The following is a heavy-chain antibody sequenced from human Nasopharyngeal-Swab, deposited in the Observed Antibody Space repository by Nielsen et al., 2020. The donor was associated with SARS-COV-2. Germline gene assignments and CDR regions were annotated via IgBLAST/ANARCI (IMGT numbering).Heavy chain of an antibody. V-gene: IGHV6-1*01. Sequence: SETLSLTCAISGDSVSSNNVGWNWIRQSPSRGLEWLGRTYYGSTWYNHYAPSVKSRVTIKPDTSKNQFSLQMDSVTPEDSAVYYCARGFLQTGFDYWGQGTLVTVSS. CDR3: ARGFLQTGFDY. CDR1: GDSVSSNNVG. D-gene: IGHD3-9*01. CDR2: TYYGSTWYN. J-gene: IGHJ4*02.